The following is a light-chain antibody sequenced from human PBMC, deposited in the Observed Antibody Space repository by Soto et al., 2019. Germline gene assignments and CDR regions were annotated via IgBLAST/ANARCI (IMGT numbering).Light chain of an antibody. CDR1: QSLLHSNGYNY. CDR2: LGS. CDR3: IQPLRPAPRA. J-gene: IGKJ2*01. V-gene: IGKV2-28*01. Sequence: VMTQSPLSLPVTPGEPASISCRSSQSLLHSNGYNYLNWYLQKPGQSPQLLIYLGSYRASGVPVRLSGSGSGTDFTLKISRVEDEDLGGFYYGIQPLRPAPRAFGQGTKLDFK.